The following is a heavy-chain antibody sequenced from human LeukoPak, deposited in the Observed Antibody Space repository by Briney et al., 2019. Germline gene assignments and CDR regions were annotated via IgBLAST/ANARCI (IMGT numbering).Heavy chain of an antibody. CDR1: GGSISNYF. D-gene: IGHD6-19*01. Sequence: SETLSLTCTVSGGSISNYFWTWIRQPPGKGLECIGYIYYSESANYNPSLKSRVTVSVDKSKNQFSLRLSSVTAADTAVYYCARNSSGCSFDRWGQGTLVTVSS. CDR2: IYYSESA. CDR3: ARNSSGCSFDR. V-gene: IGHV4-59*01. J-gene: IGHJ5*02.